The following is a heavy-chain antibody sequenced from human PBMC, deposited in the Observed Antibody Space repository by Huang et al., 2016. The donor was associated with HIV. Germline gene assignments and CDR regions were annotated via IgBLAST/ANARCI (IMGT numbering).Heavy chain of an antibody. Sequence: GQLVESGGGVVQPGGSLRLSCAASGFTFSSYGMHWVRQAPGKGLEWVAFIRYDGSNKYYADSVRGRFTISRDNSKNTLYLQMNRLRAEDTAVYYCAKGSMANAFDIWGQGTMVTVSS. J-gene: IGHJ3*02. D-gene: IGHD3-10*01. CDR3: AKGSMANAFDI. CDR2: IRYDGSNK. V-gene: IGHV3-30*02. CDR1: GFTFSSYG.